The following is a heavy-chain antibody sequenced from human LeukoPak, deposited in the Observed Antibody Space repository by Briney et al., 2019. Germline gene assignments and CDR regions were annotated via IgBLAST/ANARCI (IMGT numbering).Heavy chain of an antibody. CDR2: IYYSGST. Sequence: SETLSLTCTVSGGSISSYYWSWIRQPPGKGLEWIGSIYYSGSTYYNPSLKSRVTISVDTSKNQFSLKLSSVTAADTAVYYCARQLARPDCSSTSCYPDYWGQGTLVTVSS. J-gene: IGHJ4*02. CDR3: ARQLARPDCSSTSCYPDY. V-gene: IGHV4-39*01. CDR1: GGSISSYY. D-gene: IGHD2-2*01.